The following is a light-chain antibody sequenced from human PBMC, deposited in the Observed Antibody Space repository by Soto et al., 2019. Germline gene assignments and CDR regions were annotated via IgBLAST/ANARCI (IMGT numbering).Light chain of an antibody. J-gene: IGKJ4*01. CDR3: QQSYTTPS. V-gene: IGKV1-33*01. Sequence: DIQMTQSPSSLSASVGDRVTITCQASQDISNYLNWYQQKPGKAPKLLIYDASNLETGVPSRFSGSGSGTDFTFTFSSLQPEDIATYYCQQSYTTPSFGGGTKVDI. CDR1: QDISNY. CDR2: DAS.